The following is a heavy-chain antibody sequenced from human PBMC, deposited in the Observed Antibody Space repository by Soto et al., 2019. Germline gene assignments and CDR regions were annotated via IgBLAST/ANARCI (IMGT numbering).Heavy chain of an antibody. CDR1: GFSLSNGRMG. J-gene: IGHJ6*02. D-gene: IGHD3-9*01. V-gene: IGHV2-26*01. CDR3: ARIPHYYAILTGYYYYYGMDV. Sequence: QVTLKESGPVLVKPTETLTLTCTVSGFSLSNGRMGVSWIRQPPGKALEWLAHIFSNDEKSYSTSLKSRLTISKDTSKSQVVLIMTNMDPVDTATYYCARIPHYYAILTGYYYYYGMDVWGQGTTVTVSS. CDR2: IFSNDEK.